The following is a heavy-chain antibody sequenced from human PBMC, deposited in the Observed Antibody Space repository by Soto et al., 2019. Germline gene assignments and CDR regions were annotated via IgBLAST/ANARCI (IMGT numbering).Heavy chain of an antibody. CDR3: ATETGVRVAGASRVYNWCCP. J-gene: IGHJ5*01. V-gene: IGHV1-46*01. CDR1: GYTFTSYY. Sequence: ASVKVSCKASGYTFTSYYMHWVRQAPGQGLEWMGIINPSGGSTSYAQKFQGRVTMTRDTSTSTVYMELSSLRSEDTAVYYCATETGVRVAGASRVYNWCCPWDKGSLGTV. D-gene: IGHD6-13*01. CDR2: INPSGGST.